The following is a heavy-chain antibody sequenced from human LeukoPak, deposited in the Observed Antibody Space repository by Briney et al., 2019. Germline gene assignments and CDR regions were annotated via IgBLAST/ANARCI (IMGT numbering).Heavy chain of an antibody. Sequence: SETLSLTCAVYGGSFSGYYWSWIRQPPGKGLEWIGEINHSGSTNYNPSLKSRITISIDTSKNQFSLKVRSVTAADTAVYYWARGRVGATWVDPLGQGTLVSVSS. CDR3: ARGRVGATWVDP. V-gene: IGHV4-34*01. CDR1: GGSFSGYY. CDR2: INHSGST. D-gene: IGHD1-26*01. J-gene: IGHJ5*02.